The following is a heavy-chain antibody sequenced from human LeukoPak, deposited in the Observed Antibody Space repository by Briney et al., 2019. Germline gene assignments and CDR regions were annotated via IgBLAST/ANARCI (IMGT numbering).Heavy chain of an antibody. J-gene: IGHJ4*02. CDR2: IIPIFGTA. CDR1: GGTFSSYA. D-gene: IGHD5-18*01. CDR3: AILDTAMATDY. Sequence: SVKVSCKASGGTFSSYAISWVRQPPGQGLEWMGGIIPIFGTANYAQRLQGRVTITADESTSTAYVELRSLRSEDTAVYYCAILDTAMATDYWGQGTLVPVFS. V-gene: IGHV1-69*13.